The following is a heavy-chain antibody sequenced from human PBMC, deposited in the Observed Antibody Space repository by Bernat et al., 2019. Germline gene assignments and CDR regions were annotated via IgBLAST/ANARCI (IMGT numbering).Heavy chain of an antibody. CDR1: GGTFSSYA. D-gene: IGHD5-12*01. CDR2: IIPIFGIA. J-gene: IGHJ4*02. CDR3: ARDADSGYDSHY. V-gene: IGHV1-69*17. Sequence: QVQLVQSGADVKKPGSSVKVSCKASGGTFSSYAISWVRQAPGQGLEWMGGIIPIFGIANYAQKFQGRVTITADKSTSTAYMELSSLRSEDTAVYYCARDADSGYDSHYWGQGTLVTVSS.